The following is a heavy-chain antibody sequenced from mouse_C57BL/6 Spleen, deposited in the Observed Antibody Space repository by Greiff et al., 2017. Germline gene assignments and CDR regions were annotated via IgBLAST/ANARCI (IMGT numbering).Heavy chain of an antibody. Sequence: EVKLVESGGGLVKPGGSLKLSCAASGFTFSSYAMSWVRQTPEKRLEWVATISDGGSCTYYPDNVKGRFTISRDNAKNNLYLQMSHLKSEDTAMYYCARDHYGSSLFDYWGQGTTLTVSS. J-gene: IGHJ2*01. D-gene: IGHD1-1*01. V-gene: IGHV5-4*01. CDR3: ARDHYGSSLFDY. CDR1: GFTFSSYA. CDR2: ISDGGSCT.